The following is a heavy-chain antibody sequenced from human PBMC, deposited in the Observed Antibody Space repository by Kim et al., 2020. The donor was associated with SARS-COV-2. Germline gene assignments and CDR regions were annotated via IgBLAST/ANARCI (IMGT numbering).Heavy chain of an antibody. Sequence: GGSLRLSCTASGFTFSSYVMTWVRQAPGKGLEWVSGISDSGGRTYYADSVKGRFTISRDNSKNTLYLQINTVRAEDTALYYCAKAGQRLVWGYFDYWGQG. CDR1: GFTFSSYV. CDR3: AKAGQRLVWGYFDY. CDR2: ISDSGGRT. V-gene: IGHV3-23*01. J-gene: IGHJ4*02. D-gene: IGHD6-13*01.